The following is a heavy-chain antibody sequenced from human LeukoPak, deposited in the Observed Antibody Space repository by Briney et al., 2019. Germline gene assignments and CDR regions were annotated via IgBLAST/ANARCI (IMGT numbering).Heavy chain of an antibody. CDR2: INPNSGGT. Sequence: ASVKVSCKASGYTFTGYYMHWVRQAPGQGLEWMGWINPNSGGTNYAQKFQGRVTMTRDTSISTAYMELSRLRSDDTAVYYCARVWYYGSGSRWFDPWGQGTLVTVPS. V-gene: IGHV1-2*02. CDR3: ARVWYYGSGSRWFDP. D-gene: IGHD3-10*01. CDR1: GYTFTGYY. J-gene: IGHJ5*02.